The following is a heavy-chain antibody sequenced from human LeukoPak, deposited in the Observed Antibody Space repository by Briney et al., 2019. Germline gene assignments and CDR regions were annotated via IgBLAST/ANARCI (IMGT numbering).Heavy chain of an antibody. CDR1: GFTFSSYG. Sequence: GGSLRLSCAASGFTFSSYGMHWVRQAPGKGLEWVAFIRYDGSNKYYADSVKGRFTISRDNSKNTLYLQMNSLRAEDTAVYYCAKGATTVVTPLAFDIWGQGTMATVSS. J-gene: IGHJ3*02. D-gene: IGHD4-23*01. CDR3: AKGATTVVTPLAFDI. CDR2: IRYDGSNK. V-gene: IGHV3-30*02.